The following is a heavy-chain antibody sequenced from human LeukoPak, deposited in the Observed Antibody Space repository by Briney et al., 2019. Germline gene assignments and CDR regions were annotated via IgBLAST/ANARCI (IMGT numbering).Heavy chain of an antibody. CDR1: GGSFSGYY. D-gene: IGHD5-12*01. CDR3: ARGGGYSAPEAI. J-gene: IGHJ3*02. CDR2: INHSGST. Sequence: SETLSLTCAVYGGSFSGYYWSWIRQPPGKGLEWIGEINHSGSTNYNPSLKSRVTISVDTSKNQFSLKLSSVTAADTAVYYCARGGGYSAPEAIWGQGTMDTVSS. V-gene: IGHV4-34*01.